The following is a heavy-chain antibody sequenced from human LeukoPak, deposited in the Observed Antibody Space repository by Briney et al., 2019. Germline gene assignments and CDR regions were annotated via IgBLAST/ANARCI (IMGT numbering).Heavy chain of an antibody. CDR2: TYYTSKWYN. D-gene: IGHD3-10*01. V-gene: IGHV6-1*01. Sequence: SQTLSLTCAISGDSVSSSSATWNWIRQSPSRGLEWLGRTYYTSKWYNDYAVSVKSRITINPDTPKNHFSLQLNSVTPEDTAVYFCARVGSPGGSSDAFDVWGQGTMVTVSS. J-gene: IGHJ3*01. CDR3: ARVGSPGGSSDAFDV. CDR1: GDSVSSSSAT.